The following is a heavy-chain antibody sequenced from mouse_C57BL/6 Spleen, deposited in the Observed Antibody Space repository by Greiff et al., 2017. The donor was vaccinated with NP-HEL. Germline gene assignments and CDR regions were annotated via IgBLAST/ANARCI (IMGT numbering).Heavy chain of an antibody. D-gene: IGHD4-1*02. J-gene: IGHJ4*01. CDR2: ITPNNGGT. Sequence: VQLQQSGPELVKPGASVKLPCKASGYPFTDYNMDWVKQSHGKSLEWIGDITPNNGGTIYNQKFTGKATLTVDKSSSTAYMELRSLTSEYTAVYYSARGAQLFGYGMDYWGQGTSVTVSS. V-gene: IGHV1-18*01. CDR1: GYPFTDYN. CDR3: ARGAQLFGYGMDY.